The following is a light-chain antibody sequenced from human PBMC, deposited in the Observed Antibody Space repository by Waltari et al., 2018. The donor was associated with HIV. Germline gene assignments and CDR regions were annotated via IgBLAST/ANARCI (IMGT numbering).Light chain of an antibody. J-gene: IGKJ1*01. CDR1: QTVLYTSNNINY. CDR3: QQYYSVPPT. V-gene: IGKV4-1*01. Sequence: DIVMTQSPDSLAVSLGERATINCKSSQTVLYTSNNINYLAWYQQKPGQPPKLLIYWASTGESGVPDRFSGSGSGTDFTLTISSLQAEDVAVYFCQQYYSVPPTFGQGTKVEI. CDR2: WAS.